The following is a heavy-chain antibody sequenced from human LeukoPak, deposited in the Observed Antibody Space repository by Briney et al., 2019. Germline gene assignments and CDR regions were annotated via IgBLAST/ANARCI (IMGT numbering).Heavy chain of an antibody. CDR3: AKAPDSSGYYYFY. D-gene: IGHD3-22*01. V-gene: IGHV3-30*18. CDR1: GFTFSSYW. CDR2: ISYDGSNK. J-gene: IGHJ4*02. Sequence: GGSLRLSCAASGFTFSSYWMSWVRQAPGKGLEWVAVISYDGSNKYYADSVKGRFTISRDNSKNTLYLQMNSLRAEDTAVYYCAKAPDSSGYYYFYWGQGTLVTVSS.